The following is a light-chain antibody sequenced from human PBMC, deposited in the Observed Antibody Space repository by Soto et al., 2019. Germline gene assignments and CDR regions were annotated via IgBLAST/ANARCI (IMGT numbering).Light chain of an antibody. V-gene: IGLV2-14*01. J-gene: IGLJ1*01. CDR3: SSYTISSTPYV. Sequence: QSALAQPASVSGSPGQSITISCTGTSSDVGGYNYVSWYQQHPGKAPKLLIYEVSNRPSGVSSRFSGSKSGNTASLTISGLQAEEEADYYCSSYTISSTPYVFGPGTKV. CDR2: EVS. CDR1: SSDVGGYNY.